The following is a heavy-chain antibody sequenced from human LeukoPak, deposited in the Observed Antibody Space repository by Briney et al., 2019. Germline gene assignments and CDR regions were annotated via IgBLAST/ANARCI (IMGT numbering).Heavy chain of an antibody. CDR1: GFTFSSDS. V-gene: IGHV3-21*01. J-gene: IGHJ4*02. Sequence: PGGSLRLSCAASGFTFSSDSMNWVRQAPGKGLEWVSSITSRSSYTYYADSMKGRFTISRDNAKNSLYLQMNSLRAEDTAIYYCARDPIASAASGGDSWGRGTLVTVSS. D-gene: IGHD6-13*01. CDR2: ITSRSSYT. CDR3: ARDPIASAASGGDS.